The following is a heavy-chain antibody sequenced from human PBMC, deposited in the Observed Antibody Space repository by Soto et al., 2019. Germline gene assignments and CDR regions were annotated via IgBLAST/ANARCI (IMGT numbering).Heavy chain of an antibody. J-gene: IGHJ5*02. CDR2: VYHTGDT. V-gene: IGHV4-4*02. D-gene: IGHD2-21*02. CDR3: AREIVTAGGNNYFDP. CDR1: GGTVASSYW. Sequence: SETLSLTCGVSGGTVASSYWWSWVRQSPGRGLEWIGNVYHTGDTNFNPSLQSRVTFSVDKSNNQFSLRLTSVTAADTAVYFCAREIVTAGGNNYFDPWGPGTLVTVS.